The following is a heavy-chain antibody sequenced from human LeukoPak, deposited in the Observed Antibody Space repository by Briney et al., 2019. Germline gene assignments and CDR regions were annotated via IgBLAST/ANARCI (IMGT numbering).Heavy chain of an antibody. CDR1: GFIFNNNA. Sequence: GGSLTLSCAASGFIFNNNARHWVRQAPGKGLEWLAAISYDGSTRKYADSVKGRFTISRDNSKKSLSLQMNSLRGEDTAVYYCARDTAQSLSLYGVVDFWGQGTLVTVSS. CDR2: ISYDGSTR. CDR3: ARDTAQSLSLYGVVDF. V-gene: IGHV3-30-3*01. D-gene: IGHD3-10*01. J-gene: IGHJ4*02.